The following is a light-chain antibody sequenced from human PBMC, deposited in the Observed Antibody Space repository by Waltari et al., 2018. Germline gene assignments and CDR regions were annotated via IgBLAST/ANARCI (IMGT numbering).Light chain of an antibody. CDR3: SSYTTSSAPGV. CDR1: DSDVGAYDF. CDR2: EVS. V-gene: IGLV2-14*01. Sequence: QSALTQPASVSGSPGQSITISCSGTDSDVGAYDFVSWYQQHPGKAPHLIIYEVSNRPSGISNRFSAANSGNTASLTISGLPAEDEADYYCSSYTTSSAPGVFGTGTRVTVL. J-gene: IGLJ1*01.